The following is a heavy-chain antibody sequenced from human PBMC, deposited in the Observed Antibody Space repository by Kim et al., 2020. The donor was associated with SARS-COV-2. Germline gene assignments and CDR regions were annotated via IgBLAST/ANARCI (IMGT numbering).Heavy chain of an antibody. Sequence: RTYYNPSLKSRVTISVDMSKNQFSLRLTSVTAADTAVYYCAREGSYYGLDVWGQGTTVTVSS. CDR3: AREGSYYGLDV. J-gene: IGHJ6*02. V-gene: IGHV4-30-2*01. CDR2: RT.